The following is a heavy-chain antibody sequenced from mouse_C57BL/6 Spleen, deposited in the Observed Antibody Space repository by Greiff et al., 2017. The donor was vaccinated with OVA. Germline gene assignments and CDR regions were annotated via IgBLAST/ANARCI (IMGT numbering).Heavy chain of an antibody. D-gene: IGHD2-13*01. J-gene: IGHJ4*01. V-gene: IGHV1-80*01. CDR3: ARDYSPYYAMDY. CDR1: GYAFSSYW. Sequence: QVQLQQSGAELVKPGASVKISCKASGYAFSSYWMNWVKQRPGKGLEWIGQIYPGDGDTNYNGKFKGKATLTADKSSSTAYMQLSSLTSEDSAVYFCARDYSPYYAMDYWGQGTSVTVSS. CDR2: IYPGDGDT.